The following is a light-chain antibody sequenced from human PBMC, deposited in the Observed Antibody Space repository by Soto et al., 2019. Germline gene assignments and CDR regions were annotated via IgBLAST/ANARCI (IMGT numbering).Light chain of an antibody. Sequence: QSALTQPRSVSGSPGQSVTISCTGTSSDVGGYNYVSWYQQHPGKAPKLMIYDVTKRPSGVSDRFSGSKSGNTASLTISGVQTWDEGYYYCWSNAGSYPWVFGGGTKLTVL. V-gene: IGLV2-11*01. J-gene: IGLJ3*02. CDR1: SSDVGGYNY. CDR3: WSNAGSYPWV. CDR2: DVT.